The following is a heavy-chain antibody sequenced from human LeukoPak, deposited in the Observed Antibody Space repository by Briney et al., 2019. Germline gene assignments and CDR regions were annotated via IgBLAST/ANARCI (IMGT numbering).Heavy chain of an antibody. CDR1: GYNFASYW. CDR2: IYPGDSDI. V-gene: IGHV5-51*01. CDR3: ALRYYYAMDV. J-gene: IGHJ6*02. Sequence: ESLEISCKGSGYNFASYWIGWVRQMPGKGLEGMGIIYPGDSDIRYSPSFQGQVTISADKSIGTAYLQWSSLKASDTAMYYCALRYYYAMDVWGQGTTVTVSS.